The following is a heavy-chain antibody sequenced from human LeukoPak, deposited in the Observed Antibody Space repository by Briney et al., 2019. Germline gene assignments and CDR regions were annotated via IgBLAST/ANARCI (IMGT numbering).Heavy chain of an antibody. CDR3: ARLVIVPAASSFDY. V-gene: IGHV3-53*01. J-gene: IGHJ4*02. CDR1: GFTVSSNY. Sequence: HPGGSLRLSCAASGFTVSSNYMSWVRQAPGKGLEWVSVIYVDGSTHYADSVKGRFSISRDNSKNTLSLQMNSLRADDTAVYHCARLVIVPAASSFDYWGQGTLVTVSS. D-gene: IGHD2-2*01. CDR2: IYVDGST.